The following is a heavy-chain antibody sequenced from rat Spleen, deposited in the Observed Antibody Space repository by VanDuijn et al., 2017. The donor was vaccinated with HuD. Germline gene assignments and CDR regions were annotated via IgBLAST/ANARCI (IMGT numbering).Heavy chain of an antibody. CDR1: GHPISSSYR. Sequence: EVQLQESGPGLVKPSQSLSLTCSVTGHPISSSYRWNWIREFPGSKLEWMGYINSAGSTIYNPSLKSRISITRDTSKNQFFLQVDSVTTDDTATYYCARSDGVHYYLPFADWGQGTLVTVSS. J-gene: IGHJ3*01. D-gene: IGHD1-12*02. V-gene: IGHV3-3*01. CDR3: ARSDGVHYYLPFAD. CDR2: INSAGST.